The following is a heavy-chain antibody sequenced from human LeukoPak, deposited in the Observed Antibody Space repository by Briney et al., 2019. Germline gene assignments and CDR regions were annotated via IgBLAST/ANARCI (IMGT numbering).Heavy chain of an antibody. CDR3: ARDRYYDILTGYIPPGWFDP. CDR2: IYYSGST. J-gene: IGHJ5*02. Sequence: SETLSLTCTVSGGSISSSSYYWGWIRQPPGKGLEWIGSIYYSGSTYYNPSLKSRVTISVDTSKNQFSLKLSSVTAADTAVYYCARDRYYDILTGYIPPGWFDPWGQGTLVTVSS. V-gene: IGHV4-39*07. CDR1: GGSISSSSYY. D-gene: IGHD3-9*01.